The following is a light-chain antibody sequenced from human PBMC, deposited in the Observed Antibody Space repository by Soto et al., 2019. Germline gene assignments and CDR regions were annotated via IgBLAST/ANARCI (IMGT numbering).Light chain of an antibody. CDR2: DAS. J-gene: IGKJ4*01. V-gene: IGKV1-33*01. CDR3: QQYDSLPFT. CDR1: QDISNY. Sequence: DIQMTQSPSSLSASVGDRVTITCQASQDISNYLNWYQQKPGKAPKLLIYDASNLETGVSSRVSGSGSGTDFTLNINSLQPEDIATYYCQQYDSLPFTFGGGAKVEIK.